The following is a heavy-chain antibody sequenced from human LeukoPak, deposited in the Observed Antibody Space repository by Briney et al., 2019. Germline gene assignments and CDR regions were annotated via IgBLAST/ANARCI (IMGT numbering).Heavy chain of an antibody. CDR3: AKSVATISKGMDV. CDR1: GFTFSNYA. D-gene: IGHD5-12*01. J-gene: IGHJ6*02. CDR2: ISGSGGNT. Sequence: GGSLRLSCAASGFTFSNYAMSWVRQAPGKGLGWVSVISGSGGNTYYADSVKGRFTISRDNSKNTLYLQMNSLRAEDTAVYYCAKSVATISKGMDVWGHGTTVTVSS. V-gene: IGHV3-23*01.